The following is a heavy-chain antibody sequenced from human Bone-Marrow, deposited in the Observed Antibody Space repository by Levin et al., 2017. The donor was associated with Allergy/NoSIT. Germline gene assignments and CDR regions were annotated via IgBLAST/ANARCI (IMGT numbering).Heavy chain of an antibody. CDR1: GYPFTNYG. V-gene: IGHV1-18*01. CDR2: ISTFNGNT. CDR3: ARETGDDY. Sequence: GESLKISCKTSGYPFTNYGITWVRQAPGQGLEWVGWISTFNGNTHYAPRLQGRVTLTTDTSTNTAYMALRSLKSDDTATYYCARETGDDYWGQGTLVIVSS. J-gene: IGHJ4*02. D-gene: IGHD1-1*01.